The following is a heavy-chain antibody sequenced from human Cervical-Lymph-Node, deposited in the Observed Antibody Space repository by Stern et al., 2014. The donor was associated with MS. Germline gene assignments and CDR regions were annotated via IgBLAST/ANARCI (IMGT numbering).Heavy chain of an antibody. D-gene: IGHD2-2*01. Sequence: VQLVQSGAEVKKPGESLKISCKGSGYSFTSYWIGWVRQMPGKGLEWMGIIYPGDSDTRYSPSFQGQVTISADKSISTAYLQWSSLKASDTAMYYCARSHGIYCSSTSCYGTSWFDPWGQGTLVTVSS. J-gene: IGHJ5*02. CDR1: GYSFTSYW. V-gene: IGHV5-51*01. CDR2: IYPGDSDT. CDR3: ARSHGIYCSSTSCYGTSWFDP.